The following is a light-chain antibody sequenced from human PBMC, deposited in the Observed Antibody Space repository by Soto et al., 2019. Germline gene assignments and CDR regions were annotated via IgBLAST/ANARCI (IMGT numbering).Light chain of an antibody. V-gene: IGKV1-5*03. J-gene: IGKJ4*01. CDR2: KAS. CDR1: QSISIW. CDR3: QQYNSYPT. Sequence: DIQMTQSPSTLSASVGDRVTITCRASQSISIWLAWYQQKPGKAPKLLIYKASSLESGVPSRFSGSGSGTEFTLTISRLQPDDFATYYCQQYNSYPTYGGGTKVEIK.